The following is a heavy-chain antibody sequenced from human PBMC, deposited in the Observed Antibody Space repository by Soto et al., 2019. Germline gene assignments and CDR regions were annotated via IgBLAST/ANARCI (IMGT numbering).Heavy chain of an antibody. V-gene: IGHV3-7*03. CDR3: VMDGGYCSSSTCYSPRNHYFDS. CDR1: GFIFSDYW. J-gene: IGHJ4*02. Sequence: PGGSLRLSCAASGFIFSDYWMSWVRQAPGKGPEWVANIKFDGSEKQCVDSVRGRFTNSRDNSRNSLFLQMNSLRAGDTAVYYCVMDGGYCSSSTCYSPRNHYFDSWGQGTLVTVSS. CDR2: IKFDGSEK. D-gene: IGHD2-2*01.